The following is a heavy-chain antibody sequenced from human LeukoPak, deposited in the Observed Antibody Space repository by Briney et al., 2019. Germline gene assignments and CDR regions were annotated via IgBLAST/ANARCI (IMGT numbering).Heavy chain of an antibody. CDR3: AREGYCSGGICSYDN. V-gene: IGHV3-7*01. D-gene: IGHD2-15*01. Sequence: GGSLRLSCAASGFTFSSYEMNWVRQAPGKGLEWVARIKQDGSEKYYVESVKGRFTISRDNAKKSVYLQMDSLRAEDTAVYYCAREGYCSGGICSYDNWGQGTLVTVSS. J-gene: IGHJ4*02. CDR2: IKQDGSEK. CDR1: GFTFSSYE.